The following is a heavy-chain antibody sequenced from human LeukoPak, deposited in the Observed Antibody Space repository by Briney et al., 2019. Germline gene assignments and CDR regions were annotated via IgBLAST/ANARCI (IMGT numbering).Heavy chain of an antibody. V-gene: IGHV4-59*01. Sequence: SETLSLTCTVSGGSISSYYWSWIRQPPWKGLEWIGYIYYSGSTNYNPSLKSRVTISVDTSKNQFSLKLSSVTAADTAVYYCARMSYYYGMDVWGKGTTVTVSS. CDR3: ARMSYYYGMDV. CDR1: GGSISSYY. J-gene: IGHJ6*04. CDR2: IYYSGST.